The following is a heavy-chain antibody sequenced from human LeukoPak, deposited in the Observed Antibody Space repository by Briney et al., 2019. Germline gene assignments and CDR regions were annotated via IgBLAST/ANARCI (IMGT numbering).Heavy chain of an antibody. Sequence: GGSLRLSCAASGFTFSTHAMHWVRQAPGKGLEWVTIISYDGSNKYYADSVKGRFTISRDNSKNTLYLQMNSLRAEDTAVYYCAPPLDPWGQGTLVTVSS. CDR3: APPLDP. CDR2: ISYDGSNK. V-gene: IGHV3-30-3*01. CDR1: GFTFSTHA. J-gene: IGHJ5*02.